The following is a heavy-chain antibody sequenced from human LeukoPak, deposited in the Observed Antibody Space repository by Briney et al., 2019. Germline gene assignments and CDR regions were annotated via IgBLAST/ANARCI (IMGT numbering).Heavy chain of an antibody. CDR3: AKELIILPTGTVAFDI. J-gene: IGHJ3*02. Sequence: PGGSLRLSCAASGFSFGTNAMSWVRQAPGKGLEWVSAISGSGGDTYYADSVKGRFTISRDNSKNTLYLQMSSLRAEDTAIYYCAKELIILPTGTVAFDIWGQGTMVPVSS. D-gene: IGHD1-1*01. V-gene: IGHV3-23*01. CDR1: GFSFGTNA. CDR2: ISGSGGDT.